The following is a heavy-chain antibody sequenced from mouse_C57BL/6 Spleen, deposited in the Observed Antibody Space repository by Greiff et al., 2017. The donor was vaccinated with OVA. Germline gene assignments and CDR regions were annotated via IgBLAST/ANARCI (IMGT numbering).Heavy chain of an antibody. CDR2: ISSGGSYT. CDR1: GFTFSSYG. CDR3: ARGDYDYDGAMDY. V-gene: IGHV5-6*01. D-gene: IGHD2-4*01. J-gene: IGHJ4*01. Sequence: DVHLVESGGDLVKPGGSLKLSCAASGFTFSSYGMSWVRQTPDKRLEWVATISSGGSYTYYPDSVKGRFTIARDNAKNTLYLQMSSLKSEDTAMDYCARGDYDYDGAMDYWGQGTSVTVSS.